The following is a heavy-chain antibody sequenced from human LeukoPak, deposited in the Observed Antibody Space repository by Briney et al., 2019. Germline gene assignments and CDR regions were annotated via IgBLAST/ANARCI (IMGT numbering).Heavy chain of an antibody. CDR2: INTNTGNP. CDR3: ARGGSSIVVVVAATSSFDY. J-gene: IGHJ4*02. V-gene: IGHV7-4-1*02. D-gene: IGHD2-15*01. CDR1: GYTFTSYA. Sequence: GASVKVSCKASGYTFTSYAMNWVRQAPGQGLEWMGWINTNTGNPTYAQGFTGRFVFSLDTSVSTAYLQISSLKAEDTAVYYCARGGSSIVVVVAATSSFDYWGQGTLVTVSS.